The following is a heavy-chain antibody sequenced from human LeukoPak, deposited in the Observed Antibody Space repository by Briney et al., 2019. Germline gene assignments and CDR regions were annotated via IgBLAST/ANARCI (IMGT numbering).Heavy chain of an antibody. J-gene: IGHJ4*02. Sequence: GGSLRLSCVASGFSFSDSVIHWVRQAPGKGLEWVAVISHDVKTTYYADSAKGRFTISRDNSKNALYLQVNSLRADDAALYYCAKSHYYGSGSIDYWGQGTLVTVSS. V-gene: IGHV3-30-3*02. CDR2: ISHDVKTT. D-gene: IGHD3-10*01. CDR1: GFSFSDSV. CDR3: AKSHYYGSGSIDY.